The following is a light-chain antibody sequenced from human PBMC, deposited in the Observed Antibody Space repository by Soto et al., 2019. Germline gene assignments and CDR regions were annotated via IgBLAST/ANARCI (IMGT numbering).Light chain of an antibody. CDR3: QQYYSSYT. CDR1: LSVLYSSNNKNS. CDR2: WAS. Sequence: IVVTHSPDSLAESVGEVATIDCTFSLSVLYSSNNKNSLAWYQQKPGQPPILLIFWASTRGSGVPDRFSGRGAGTDFTLTSSSLQAEDVAVYFCQQYYSSYTFGQGTKLEIK. J-gene: IGKJ2*01. V-gene: IGKV4-1*01.